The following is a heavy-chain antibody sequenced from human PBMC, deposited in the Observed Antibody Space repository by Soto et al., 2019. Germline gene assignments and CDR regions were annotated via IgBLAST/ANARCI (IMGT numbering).Heavy chain of an antibody. CDR1: GYTFTNFG. V-gene: IGHV1-18*01. Sequence: QVQLVQSGTEVKKPGASVKVSCKTSGYTFTNFGISWVRQAPGQGLEWMGWISAFNGHTHHAQKFQGRVTLTTDTSTTTAFLELRSLRSDDTAVYYCAREPPRATAGLNYFDPWDQGTLVSVSS. CDR3: AREPPRATAGLNYFDP. J-gene: IGHJ5*02. CDR2: ISAFNGHT. D-gene: IGHD6-13*01.